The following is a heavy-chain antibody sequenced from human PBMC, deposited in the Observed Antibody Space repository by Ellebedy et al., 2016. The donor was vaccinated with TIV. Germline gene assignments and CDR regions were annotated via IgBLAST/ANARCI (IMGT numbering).Heavy chain of an antibody. CDR3: ARLGVIAAAGASDY. Sequence: GESLKISCAASGFTFSGYYMGWFRQGPGKGPEWVSYISYSGDLMYYADSVKGRFTTSRDNAENSLYLQMNSLRAEDTAVYYCARLGVIAAAGASDYWGQGTLVIVSS. CDR2: ISYSGDLM. V-gene: IGHV3-11*01. CDR1: GFTFSGYY. J-gene: IGHJ4*02. D-gene: IGHD6-13*01.